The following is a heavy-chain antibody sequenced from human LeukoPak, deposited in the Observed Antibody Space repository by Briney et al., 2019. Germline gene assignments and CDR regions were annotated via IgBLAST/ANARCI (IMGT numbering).Heavy chain of an antibody. V-gene: IGHV4-59*01. CDR2: TYYSGST. CDR3: ARLLDYDTSGHPDTFDI. D-gene: IGHD3-22*01. Sequence: SETLSLTCTVSGGSISSNYWSWIRQPPGKGLEWIGFTYYSGSTNYNPSLRSRVTISVDTSKNHFSLKLNSLTAADTAVYYCARLLDYDTSGHPDTFDIWGQGTMVTVSS. J-gene: IGHJ3*02. CDR1: GGSISSNY.